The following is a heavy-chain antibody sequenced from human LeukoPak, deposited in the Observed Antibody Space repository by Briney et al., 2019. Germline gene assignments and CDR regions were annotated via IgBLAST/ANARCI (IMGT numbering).Heavy chain of an antibody. CDR2: INPNSGVT. Sequence: ASVKVSCKASGDTFTAYYVHWVRQAPGQGLEWMGYINPNSGVTKFAQKFQGRVTMTRDTSISTAYMEMSRLRSDDAAVYYCATGKTKVNWGPYYYYVLDVWGQGTTVAVSS. J-gene: IGHJ6*02. CDR3: ATGKTKVNWGPYYYYVLDV. D-gene: IGHD7-27*01. V-gene: IGHV1-2*02. CDR1: GDTFTAYY.